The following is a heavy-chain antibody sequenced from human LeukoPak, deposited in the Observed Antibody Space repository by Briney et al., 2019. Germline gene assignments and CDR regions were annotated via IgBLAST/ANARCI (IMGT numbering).Heavy chain of an antibody. CDR1: GGSFSGYY. V-gene: IGHV4-34*01. Sequence: SETLSLTCAVYGGSFSGYYWSWIRQPPGKGLEWIGEINHSGSTNYNPSLKSRVTISVDTSKNQFSLKLSSVTAADTAVYYCARYGDLRRYCSSTSCSGDGDAFDIWGQGTMVTVSS. CDR3: ARYGDLRRYCSSTSCSGDGDAFDI. CDR2: INHSGST. D-gene: IGHD2-2*01. J-gene: IGHJ3*02.